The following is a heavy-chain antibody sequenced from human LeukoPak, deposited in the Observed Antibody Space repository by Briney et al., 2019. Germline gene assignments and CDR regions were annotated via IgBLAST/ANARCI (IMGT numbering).Heavy chain of an antibody. CDR1: GYIFTGYY. CDR2: MHPNSGDT. Sequence: ASVKVSCKAVGYIFTGYYMHWMRQAPGQGFEWMGWMHPNSGDTNYAQKFQGRVTMTRDTSISTAYMELSRLRSDDTAVYYCAPSASEYYFDYWGQGTPVTVSP. D-gene: IGHD2-2*01. V-gene: IGHV1-2*02. J-gene: IGHJ4*02. CDR3: APSASEYYFDY.